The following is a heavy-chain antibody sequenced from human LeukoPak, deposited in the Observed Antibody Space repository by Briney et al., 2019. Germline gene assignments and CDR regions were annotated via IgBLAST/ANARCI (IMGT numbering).Heavy chain of an antibody. V-gene: IGHV4-4*07. Sequence: PSETLSLTCTVSSGSINSYYWGWVRQPAGRGLEWIGRIYTTGKTDYNPSLKSRLTMSVDTSERQFSLNLTSVTAADTAIYFCARHGYTASHYFLDFWSQGTLVTVSS. CDR2: IYTTGKT. CDR3: ARHGYTASHYFLDF. J-gene: IGHJ4*02. CDR1: SGSINSYY. D-gene: IGHD3-16*01.